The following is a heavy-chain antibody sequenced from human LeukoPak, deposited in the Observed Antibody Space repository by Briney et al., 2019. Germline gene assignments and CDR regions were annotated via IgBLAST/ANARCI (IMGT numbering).Heavy chain of an antibody. CDR1: GGSFSGYY. Sequence: KPSETLSLTCAVYGGSFSGYYWSWIRQPPGKGLEWIVEINHSGTTKYHPSLKSPVTISVHTSKNQFSLKLSSVTAADTAVYYCARTNWFDPWGQGTLVTVSS. V-gene: IGHV4-34*01. CDR3: ARTNWFDP. CDR2: INHSGTT. J-gene: IGHJ5*02.